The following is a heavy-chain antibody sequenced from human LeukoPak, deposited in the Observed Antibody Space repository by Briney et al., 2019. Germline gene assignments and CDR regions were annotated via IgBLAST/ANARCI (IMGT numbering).Heavy chain of an antibody. V-gene: IGHV3-74*01. CDR2: IFGDGSTT. J-gene: IGHJ4*02. D-gene: IGHD3-10*01. CDR1: GFSFSTYW. Sequence: PGGSLRLSCAGSGFSFSTYWMYWVRQAPGKGLVWVSRIFGDGSTTIYAYSVKGRFIISRDNAKSTLYLQMNSLRAEDTAVYYCTRDRMRRSSHGSGSYPYYWGQGTRVTVSS. CDR3: TRDRMRRSSHGSGSYPYY.